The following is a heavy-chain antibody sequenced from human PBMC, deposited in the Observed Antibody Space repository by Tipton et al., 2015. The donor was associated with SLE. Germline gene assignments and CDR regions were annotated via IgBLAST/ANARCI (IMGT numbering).Heavy chain of an antibody. CDR1: GGSFSGYY. D-gene: IGHD6-13*01. V-gene: IGHV4-34*01. Sequence: TLSLTCAVSGGSFSGYYWSWIRQSPGQGLERIGEIDDSGSANYNPSLKSRVTISEVMSKNQFSLRLTSVTAADTAVYYCASGGLTGVPGIAATVSQNYFDSWGQGTLVTVSS. J-gene: IGHJ4*02. CDR2: IDDSGSA. CDR3: ASGGLTGVPGIAATVSQNYFDS.